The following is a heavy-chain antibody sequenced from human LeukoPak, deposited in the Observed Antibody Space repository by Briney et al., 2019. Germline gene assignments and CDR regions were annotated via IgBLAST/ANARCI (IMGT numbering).Heavy chain of an antibody. Sequence: PGGSLRLSCAASGFTFSSYSMNWVRQAPGKGLEWVSYISSSGSTIYYADSVKGRFTISRDNAKNSLYLQMNSLRAEDTAVYYCARDPNVVIVSASCFDYWGQGTLVTVSS. J-gene: IGHJ4*02. D-gene: IGHD2-15*01. V-gene: IGHV3-48*04. CDR2: ISSSGSTI. CDR1: GFTFSSYS. CDR3: ARDPNVVIVSASCFDY.